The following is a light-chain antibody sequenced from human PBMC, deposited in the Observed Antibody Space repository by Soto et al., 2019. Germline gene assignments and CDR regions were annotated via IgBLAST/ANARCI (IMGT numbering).Light chain of an antibody. CDR1: QSISNY. V-gene: IGKV1-39*01. CDR3: QQSYTTLFT. J-gene: IGKJ3*01. CDR2: AAS. Sequence: DIQMTQSPSSLSASVVDRVTITCRASQSISNYLNWYQQKPGKAPKLLIYAASSLQSGVPSRFSGSGSGTDFTLTISSLQPEDFATYSCQQSYTTLFTFGHGTNVDI.